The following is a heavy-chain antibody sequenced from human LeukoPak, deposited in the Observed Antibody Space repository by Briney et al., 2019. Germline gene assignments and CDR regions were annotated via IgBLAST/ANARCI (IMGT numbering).Heavy chain of an antibody. D-gene: IGHD1-26*01. V-gene: IGHV3-21*04. CDR1: GFTFSSYS. Sequence: RAGGSLRLSCAASGFTFSSYSMNWVRQAPWKGLEWVSSISSSSSYIYYADSVKGRFTISRDNAKNSLYLQMNSLRAEDTAVYYCARDWDVPFDYWGQGTLVTVSS. CDR3: ARDWDVPFDY. CDR2: ISSSSSYI. J-gene: IGHJ4*02.